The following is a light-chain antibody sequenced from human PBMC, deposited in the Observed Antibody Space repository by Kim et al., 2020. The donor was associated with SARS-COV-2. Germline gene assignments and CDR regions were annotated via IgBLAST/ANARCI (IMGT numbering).Light chain of an antibody. V-gene: IGKV1-5*03. Sequence: DIQMTQSPSTLSASVGDRVTITCRASQSVKSWLAWYQQRPGKAPRLLIYKASTLESGVPSRFSGSGSGTEFTLTISSLHPDDFATYYCQQYSSSSAFGQGTKLEI. CDR2: KAS. CDR1: QSVKSW. CDR3: QQYSSSSA. J-gene: IGKJ2*01.